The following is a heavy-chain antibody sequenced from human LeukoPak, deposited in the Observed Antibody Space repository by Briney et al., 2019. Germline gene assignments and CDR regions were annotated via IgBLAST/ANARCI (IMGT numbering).Heavy chain of an antibody. CDR3: ARLPRLYQFYYMDV. V-gene: IGHV3-53*01. D-gene: IGHD2-2*01. Sequence: GGSLRLSCAASGFTFSSYGMHWIRQAPGKGLEWVSILYSDGRTYYADSVKVRFTISRDNSKNTLYLQMNSLRAEDTAVYYCARLPRLYQFYYMDVWGKGTTVTVSS. J-gene: IGHJ6*03. CDR2: LYSDGRT. CDR1: GFTFSSYG.